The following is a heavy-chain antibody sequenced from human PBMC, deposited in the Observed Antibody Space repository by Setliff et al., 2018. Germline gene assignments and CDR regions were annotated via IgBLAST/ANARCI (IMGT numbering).Heavy chain of an antibody. V-gene: IGHV3-NL1*01. CDR3: AKDTHYYSSSGYYCFDS. CDR1: GFTFSSYG. CDR2: ISASGFST. D-gene: IGHD3-22*01. Sequence: GSLRLSCAASGFTFSSYGMHWVRQAPGKGLEWVSAISASGFSTYYADSVKGRFTISRDKAHHSLFLQMNSLRAEDTGVYYCAKDTHYYSSSGYYCFDSWGQGTLVTVSS. J-gene: IGHJ4*02.